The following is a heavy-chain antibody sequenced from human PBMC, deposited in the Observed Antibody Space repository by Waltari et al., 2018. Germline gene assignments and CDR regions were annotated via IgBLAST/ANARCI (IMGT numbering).Heavy chain of an antibody. J-gene: IGHJ4*02. V-gene: IGHV4-34*01. CDR3: ARGRTSELWFGEFNY. CDR2: IKDGGFS. D-gene: IGHD3-10*01. Sequence: QVQLQQWGAGLLKPSETLSLMCTVYGGSFSEHYWSWIRQPPGKGLEWIGEIKDGGFSNYNPSLESRVTMSLDRSKNQFSLKLRSVTAADTAVYFCARGRTSELWFGEFNYWGPGTLVTVSS. CDR1: GGSFSEHY.